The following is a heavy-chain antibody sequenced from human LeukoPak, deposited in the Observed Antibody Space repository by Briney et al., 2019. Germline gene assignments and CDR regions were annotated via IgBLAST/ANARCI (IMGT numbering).Heavy chain of an antibody. J-gene: IGHJ4*02. CDR2: ISSSSSYT. Sequence: GGSLRLSCAASGFTLSDYYMSWIRQAPGKGLEWVSYISSSSSYTNYADSVKGRFTISRDNAKNSLYLQMNSLRAEDTAVYYCARDGYSSSWYWFDYWGQGTLVTVSS. V-gene: IGHV3-11*06. D-gene: IGHD6-13*01. CDR1: GFTLSDYY. CDR3: ARDGYSSSWYWFDY.